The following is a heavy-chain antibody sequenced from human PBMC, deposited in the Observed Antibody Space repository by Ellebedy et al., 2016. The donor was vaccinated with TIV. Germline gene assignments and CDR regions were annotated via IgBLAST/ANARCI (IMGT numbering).Heavy chain of an antibody. V-gene: IGHV3-23*01. Sequence: PGGSLRLSCTASGFTFSTYAMSWFRQAPGKGLEWVSLISGSGGSTYYTDSVKGRFTISRDNSKSTLSLQMNSLRAEDTAVYYCARSPGDTSMVDVYHSDYWGQGTLVTVSS. CDR1: GFTFSTYA. CDR3: ARSPGDTSMVDVYHSDY. CDR2: ISGSGGST. J-gene: IGHJ4*02. D-gene: IGHD5-18*01.